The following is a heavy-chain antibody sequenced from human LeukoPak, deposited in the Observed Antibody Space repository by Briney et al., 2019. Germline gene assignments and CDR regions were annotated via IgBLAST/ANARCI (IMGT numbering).Heavy chain of an antibody. Sequence: SETLSLTCTDSDGSISNYYWRWIRQPPGKGLEWIGYIYYSGTTNYNPSLKSRVTISVDTSKNQFSLKLNSVTAADTAVYYCARGVYIAAAQYGYWGQGTLVTVSS. V-gene: IGHV4-59*01. D-gene: IGHD6-13*01. CDR3: ARGVYIAAAQYGY. CDR1: DGSISNYY. J-gene: IGHJ4*02. CDR2: IYYSGTT.